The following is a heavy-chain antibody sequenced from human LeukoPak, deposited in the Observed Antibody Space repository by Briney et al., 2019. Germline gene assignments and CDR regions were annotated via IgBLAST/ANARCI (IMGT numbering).Heavy chain of an antibody. Sequence: SETLSLTCAVSGASISGSSFFWSWIRQTPGMGLEWLVYIYYRGNTYYNPSLNSRGTISVGTSQNQFSLELSSVTAADTAVYYCARVTGSITYIDFWGQGILVTVSS. CDR3: ARVTGSITYIDF. D-gene: IGHD1-14*01. J-gene: IGHJ4*02. CDR2: IYYRGNT. CDR1: GASISGSSFF. V-gene: IGHV4-31*11.